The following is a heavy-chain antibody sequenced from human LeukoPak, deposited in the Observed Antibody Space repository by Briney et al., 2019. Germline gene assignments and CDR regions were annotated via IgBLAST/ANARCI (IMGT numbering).Heavy chain of an antibody. CDR2: IKQDGSEK. Sequence: RAGGSLRLSCAASGFTFSSYWMSWVRQAPGKGLEWVANIKQDGSEKYYVDSVKGRFTISRDNAKNSLYLQMNSLRAEDTAVYYCARDLSRLQYGMDVWGQGTTVTVSS. CDR3: ARDLSRLQYGMDV. J-gene: IGHJ6*02. CDR1: GFTFSSYW. V-gene: IGHV3-7*01. D-gene: IGHD3-16*01.